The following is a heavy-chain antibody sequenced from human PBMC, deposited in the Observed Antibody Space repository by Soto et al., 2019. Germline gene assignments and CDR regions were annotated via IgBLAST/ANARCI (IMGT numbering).Heavy chain of an antibody. D-gene: IGHD3-10*01. CDR3: ARVGHYYYGMDG. CDR2: INAGNDNT. Sequence: QVQLVQSGAEVKKPGASVKVSCKASGYTFTTYVMHWVRQAPGQRLEGMGWINAGNDNTKYSQKFQGRVTITRDTSASTVDMELSSLSSEDTAVYYCARVGHYYYGMDGWGPGTTVTVSS. V-gene: IGHV1-3*01. J-gene: IGHJ6*02. CDR1: GYTFTTYV.